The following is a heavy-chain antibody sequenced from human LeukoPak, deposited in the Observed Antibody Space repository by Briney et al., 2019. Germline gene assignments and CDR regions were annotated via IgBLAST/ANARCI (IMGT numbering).Heavy chain of an antibody. CDR2: ISAYNGNT. J-gene: IGHJ4*02. Sequence: ASVKVPCKASGYTFTSYGISWVRQAPGQGLEWMGWISAYNGNTNYAQKLQGRVTMTTDTSTSTAYMELRSLRSDDTAVYYCASKIYCGGDCYYFDYWGQGTLVTVSS. V-gene: IGHV1-18*01. CDR1: GYTFTSYG. CDR3: ASKIYCGGDCYYFDY. D-gene: IGHD2-21*01.